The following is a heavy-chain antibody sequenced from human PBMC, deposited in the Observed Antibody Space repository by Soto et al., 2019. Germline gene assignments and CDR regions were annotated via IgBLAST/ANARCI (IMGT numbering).Heavy chain of an antibody. Sequence: PGGSLRLSCAASGFTFSSYSMNWVRQAPGKGLEWVSSISSSSSYIYYADSVKGRFTISRDNAKNSLYLQMNSLRAEDTAVYYCARTQGAADVTYYYYYYGMDVWGQGTTVTVSS. V-gene: IGHV3-21*01. CDR2: ISSSSSYI. D-gene: IGHD6-13*01. CDR3: ARTQGAADVTYYYYYYGMDV. CDR1: GFTFSSYS. J-gene: IGHJ6*02.